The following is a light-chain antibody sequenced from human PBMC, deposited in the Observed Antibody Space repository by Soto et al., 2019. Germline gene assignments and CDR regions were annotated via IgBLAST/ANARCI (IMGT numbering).Light chain of an antibody. Sequence: DIVLTQSPGTLSLSPGERATLSCRASQSVSSDYLAWYQQKPGRAPRLLIYATSSRATGIPDRFSGSGSGTDFTLTISRLEPEDFAVYFCQQYNTSPWTCGQATTVEIK. CDR1: QSVSSDY. J-gene: IGKJ1*01. CDR3: QQYNTSPWT. V-gene: IGKV3-20*01. CDR2: ATS.